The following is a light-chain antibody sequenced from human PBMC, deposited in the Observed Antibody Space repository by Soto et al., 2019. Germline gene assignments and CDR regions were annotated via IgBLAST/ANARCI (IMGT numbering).Light chain of an antibody. J-gene: IGKJ5*01. CDR3: QLSDSSLT. CDR2: SAS. V-gene: IGKV1-39*01. CDR1: HNINTY. Sequence: DIQMTQSPSSLSASVGDSVAITCRASHNINTYLNWYQQRPGKSPRLLIYSASSVQGGVPSRFSGSGSGTDFTLTISSLQPEDFATYYCQLSDSSLTFGQGTRLEIK.